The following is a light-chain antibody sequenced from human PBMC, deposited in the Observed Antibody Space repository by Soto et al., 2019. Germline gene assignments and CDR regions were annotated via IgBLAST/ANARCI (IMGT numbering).Light chain of an antibody. J-gene: IGKJ1*01. Sequence: IQLTQSPSSLSASVGDRVTITCRASPAIASFLAWYQQKPGTAPKLLIYGASTLQSGLPSRFSGSRSGADYTLTISSLQPEDFATYYCQQLNGSPWTFGQGTKVDIK. CDR1: PAIASF. CDR2: GAS. CDR3: QQLNGSPWT. V-gene: IGKV1-9*01.